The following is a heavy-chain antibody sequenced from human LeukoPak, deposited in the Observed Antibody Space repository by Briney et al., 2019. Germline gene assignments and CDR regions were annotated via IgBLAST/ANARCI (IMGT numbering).Heavy chain of an antibody. Sequence: GGSLRLSCVGSGFTFSDHYMDWVRQAPGKGLEWVGRIRNKVSSYTTEYAASVKGRFTISRDDSKNSLYLQMNSLETEDTAVYYCARRTSGSPFDIWGQGTRVTVSS. CDR2: IRNKVSSYTT. V-gene: IGHV3-72*01. CDR1: GFTFSDHY. J-gene: IGHJ3*02. D-gene: IGHD1-26*01. CDR3: ARRTSGSPFDI.